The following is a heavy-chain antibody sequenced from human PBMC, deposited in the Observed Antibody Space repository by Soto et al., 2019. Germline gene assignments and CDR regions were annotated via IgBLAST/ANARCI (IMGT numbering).Heavy chain of an antibody. V-gene: IGHV3-13*01. CDR3: ARDPSDLLSPGMDV. Sequence: GGSLRLSCAASGFTFSSYDMHWVRQATGKGLEWVSAIGTAGDTYYPGSVKGRFTISRENAKNSLYLQMNSLRAEDTAVYYCARDPSDLLSPGMDVWGQGTTVTVSS. CDR1: GFTFSSYD. J-gene: IGHJ6*02. CDR2: IGTAGDT.